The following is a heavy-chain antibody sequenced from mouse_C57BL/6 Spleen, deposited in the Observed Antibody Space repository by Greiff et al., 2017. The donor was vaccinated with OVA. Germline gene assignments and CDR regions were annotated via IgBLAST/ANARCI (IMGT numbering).Heavy chain of an antibody. V-gene: IGHV1-19*01. Sequence: EVQLQQSGPVLVKPGASVKMSCKAPPSTFTDYYMNWVKQSHGKSLEWIGVINPYHGGTSYHQKFKGKATLTVDKSSSTAYRELNSLTSEYSTVYYCARSGDTTVQDYWGQGTSVTVSS. J-gene: IGHJ4*01. D-gene: IGHD1-1*01. CDR1: PSTFTDYY. CDR2: INPYHGGT. CDR3: ARSGDTTVQDY.